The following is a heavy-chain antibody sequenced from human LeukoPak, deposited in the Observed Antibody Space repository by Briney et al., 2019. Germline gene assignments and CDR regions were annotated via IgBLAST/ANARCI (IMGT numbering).Heavy chain of an antibody. CDR2: IYPGDSDT. V-gene: IGHV5-51*01. Sequence: GESLKISCKGSGYTFTSYWIGRVRQMPGKGLEWMGIIYPGDSDTRYSPSFQGQVTISADKSISTAYLQWSSLKASDTAMYYCARHEEGGYSYGLGDYWGQGTLVTVSS. J-gene: IGHJ4*02. CDR3: ARHEEGGYSYGLGDY. CDR1: GYTFTSYW. D-gene: IGHD5-18*01.